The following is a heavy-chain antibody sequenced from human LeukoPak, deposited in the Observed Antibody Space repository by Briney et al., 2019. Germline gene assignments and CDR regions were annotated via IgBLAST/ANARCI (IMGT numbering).Heavy chain of an antibody. CDR3: ARGSAGSSWYPLDY. D-gene: IGHD6-13*01. CDR2: IWYDGSNK. V-gene: IGHV3-33*01. Sequence: GGSLRLSCAASGFTFSSYGMHWVRQAPGKGLEWVAVIWYDGSNKYYADSVKGRFTISRDNSKNTLYLQMNSLRDEDTAVYYCARGSAGSSWYPLDYWGQGTLVTVSS. CDR1: GFTFSSYG. J-gene: IGHJ4*02.